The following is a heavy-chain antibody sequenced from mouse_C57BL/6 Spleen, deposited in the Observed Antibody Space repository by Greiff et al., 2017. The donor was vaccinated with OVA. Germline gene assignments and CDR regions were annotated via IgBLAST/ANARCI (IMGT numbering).Heavy chain of an antibody. Sequence: VQRVESGAELVRPGTSVKMSCKASGYTFTNYWIGWAKQRPGHGLEWIGDIYPGGGYTTYNEKFKGKATLTADKSSSTAYMQFSSLTSEDSAIYYCAREDWYYFDYWGQGTTLTVSS. D-gene: IGHD4-1*01. J-gene: IGHJ2*01. V-gene: IGHV1-63*01. CDR3: AREDWYYFDY. CDR2: IYPGGGYT. CDR1: GYTFTNYW.